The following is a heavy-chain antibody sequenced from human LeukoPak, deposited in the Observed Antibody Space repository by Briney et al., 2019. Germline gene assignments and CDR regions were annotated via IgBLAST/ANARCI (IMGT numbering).Heavy chain of an antibody. J-gene: IGHJ4*02. CDR3: ASLLTYFDY. D-gene: IGHD3-9*01. CDR1: GVSISSSSYH. CDR2: IYYSGIT. V-gene: IGHV4-39*01. Sequence: SETLSLTCTVSGVSISSSSYHWGWNRQPPGKGLEWIASIYYSGITYYSPSLKSRVTISVDTSKNQFSLKMSSVIAADTAVYYCASLLTYFDYWGQGTLVTVSS.